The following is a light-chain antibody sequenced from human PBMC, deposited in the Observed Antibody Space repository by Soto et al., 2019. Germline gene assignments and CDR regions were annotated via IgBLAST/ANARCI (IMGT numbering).Light chain of an antibody. V-gene: IGKV3-15*01. CDR1: QNVSSN. J-gene: IGKJ1*01. CDR3: QQYNNWPRT. Sequence: EIVMTQSPATLSVSPGERATLSCRASQNVSSNLAWFQQKPGQAPRLLIYAASTRATGLPARFSGSASGSDFTLTISSLQSDDSAIYYCQQYNNWPRTFGQGTKVDI. CDR2: AAS.